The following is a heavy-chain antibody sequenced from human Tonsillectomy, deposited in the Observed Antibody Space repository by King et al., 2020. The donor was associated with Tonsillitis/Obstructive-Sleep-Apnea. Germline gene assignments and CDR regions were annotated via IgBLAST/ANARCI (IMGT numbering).Heavy chain of an antibody. V-gene: IGHV4-31*03. Sequence: VQLQESGPGLVKPSQTLSLTCTVSGGSISSGAYCWSWIRQHPGKGLERIGYIYYSGSTYYNPSLKSRVTISVDTSNNQFSLKLYSVTAADTAVYYCAGDSGSYGWFDPWGQGTLVTVSS. CDR2: IYYSGST. CDR1: GGSISSGAYC. J-gene: IGHJ5*02. D-gene: IGHD1-26*01. CDR3: AGDSGSYGWFDP.